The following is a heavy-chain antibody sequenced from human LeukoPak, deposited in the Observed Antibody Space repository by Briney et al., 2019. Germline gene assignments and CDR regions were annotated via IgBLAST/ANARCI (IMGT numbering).Heavy chain of an antibody. J-gene: IGHJ4*02. D-gene: IGHD6-13*01. CDR1: GGSISSGGYY. CDR3: ARADSSWYPFDY. Sequence: PSQTLSLTCTVSGGSISSGGYYWSWIRQPPGKGLEWIGYIYHSGSTYYNPSLKSRVTISVDRSKNQFSLKLSSVTAADTAVYYCARADSSWYPFDYWGQGTLVTVSS. CDR2: IYHSGST. V-gene: IGHV4-30-2*01.